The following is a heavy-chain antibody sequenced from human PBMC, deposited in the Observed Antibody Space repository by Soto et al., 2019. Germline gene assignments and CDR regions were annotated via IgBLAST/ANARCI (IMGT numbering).Heavy chain of an antibody. CDR3: ATIHDYGDYAPFDN. V-gene: IGHV4-31*03. Sequence: QVKLQESGPGLVKPSQTLSLSCTVSGGSIRSGGYYWSWIRQHPGKGLEWIGYIYYNGGTDYNPSLKSRVTMSPDTSKNQFSLRLTAVTAADTAVYFCATIHDYGDYAPFDNWGQGTLVTVAT. D-gene: IGHD4-17*01. J-gene: IGHJ4*02. CDR1: GGSIRSGGYY. CDR2: IYYNGGT.